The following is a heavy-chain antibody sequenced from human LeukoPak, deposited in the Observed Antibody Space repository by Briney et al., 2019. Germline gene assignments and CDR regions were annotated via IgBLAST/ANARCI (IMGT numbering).Heavy chain of an antibody. J-gene: IGHJ4*02. CDR2: ISGSGGST. CDR3: AKTAGNNGYYHFDY. Sequence: GGSLRLSCAASGFIFSDYAMTWLRQIPGKGLEWVSAISGSGGSTYYADAVRGRFTISRDKSKNTVYLQMSSLRAEDTAVYYCAKTAGNNGYYHFDYWGQGTLVTVSS. V-gene: IGHV3-23*01. CDR1: GFIFSDYA. D-gene: IGHD3-22*01.